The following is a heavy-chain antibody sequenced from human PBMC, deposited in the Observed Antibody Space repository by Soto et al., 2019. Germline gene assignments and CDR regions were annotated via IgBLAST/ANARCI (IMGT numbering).Heavy chain of an antibody. D-gene: IGHD2-15*01. V-gene: IGHV1-18*01. Sequence: QVQLVQSGAEVKKPGASVKVSCKASGYTFTSYGISWVRQAPGQGLEWMGWISAYNGNTNYAQKLQGRXTXTXXTSTSTAYMELRSLRSDDTAVYYCVVAAQPYYFDYCGQGTLVTVSS. CDR3: VVAAQPYYFDY. CDR2: ISAYNGNT. J-gene: IGHJ4*02. CDR1: GYTFTSYG.